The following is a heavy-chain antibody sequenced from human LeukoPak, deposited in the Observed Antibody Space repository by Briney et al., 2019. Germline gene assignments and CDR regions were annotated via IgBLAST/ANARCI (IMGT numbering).Heavy chain of an antibody. J-gene: IGHJ4*02. CDR1: GYSFSSYW. D-gene: IGHD4-23*01. CDR2: IYPGDSDT. Sequence: PGESLKISCKGSGYSFSSYWIGWVRQMPGKGLEWMGIIYPGDSDTRYSPSFQGQVTISADKSISTAYLQWSSLKASDTAMYYCARHGGYGGNQKAHFDYWGQGTLVTVSS. V-gene: IGHV5-51*01. CDR3: ARHGGYGGNQKAHFDY.